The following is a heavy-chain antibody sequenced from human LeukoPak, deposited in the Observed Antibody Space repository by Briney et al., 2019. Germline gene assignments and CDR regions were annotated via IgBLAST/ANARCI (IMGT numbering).Heavy chain of an antibody. CDR1: GGSISSYY. CDR3: ARETGGGDSYGV. Sequence: SETLSLTCTVSGGSISSYYWSWIRQHPVKGLEWIGYIYHSGSTYYNPSLKSRASISLDTSKNQFSLKLSSMTPADTAVYYCARETGGGDSYGVWGQGTLLTVSS. J-gene: IGHJ4*02. D-gene: IGHD5-18*01. V-gene: IGHV4-59*06. CDR2: IYHSGST.